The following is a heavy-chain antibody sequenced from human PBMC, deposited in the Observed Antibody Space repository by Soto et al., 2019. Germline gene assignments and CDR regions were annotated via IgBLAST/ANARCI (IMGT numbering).Heavy chain of an antibody. V-gene: IGHV4-59*08. Sequence: SETLSLTCTVSGGSISSYYWSWIRQPPGKGLEWIGYIYYSGSTNYNPSLKSRVTISVDTSKNQFSLKLSSVTAADTAVYYCARVDSSGWYGYNFDYWGQGTLVTVSS. CDR1: GGSISSYY. CDR3: ARVDSSGWYGYNFDY. D-gene: IGHD6-19*01. J-gene: IGHJ4*02. CDR2: IYYSGST.